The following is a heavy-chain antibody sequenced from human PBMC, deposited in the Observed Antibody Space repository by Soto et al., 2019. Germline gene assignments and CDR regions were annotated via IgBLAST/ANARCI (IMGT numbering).Heavy chain of an antibody. CDR2: VHHDGGI. V-gene: IGHV4-34*01. CDR3: SRGYGAQWPTSDY. CDR1: GASLSGYH. J-gene: IGHJ4*02. D-gene: IGHD4-17*01. Sequence: QVQLQQWGAGLLKPSETLSLTCAVYGASLSGYHYTWIRQSPGKGLEWIGEVHHDGGINYNPSLASRVTISADASKHQFSLRLRSATAADTAVYYCSRGYGAQWPTSDYWGQGTLVTVSS.